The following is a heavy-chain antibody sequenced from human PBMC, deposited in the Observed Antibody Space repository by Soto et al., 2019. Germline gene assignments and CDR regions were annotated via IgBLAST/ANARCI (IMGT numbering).Heavy chain of an antibody. CDR3: ARGVITRFGLVDDSCSDY. CDR2: VFYNGNT. D-gene: IGHD3-3*01. J-gene: IGHJ4*02. Sequence: SETLSLTCTVSGASITRGGYFWNWIRQHPGKGLEWVGHVFYNGNTYYNPSLESRVSISLDTSQNQFSLRLTSVTATDTAVYFCARGVITRFGLVDDSCSDYWGQGTLVTVSS. CDR1: GASITRGGYF. V-gene: IGHV4-31*03.